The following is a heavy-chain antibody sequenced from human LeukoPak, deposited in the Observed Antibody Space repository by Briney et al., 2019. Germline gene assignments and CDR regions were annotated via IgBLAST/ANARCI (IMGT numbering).Heavy chain of an antibody. J-gene: IGHJ5*02. Sequence: PGGSLRLSCAASGFTFSSYSMNWVRQAPGKGLEWVSYISSSSSTIYYADSVKGRFTISRDNAKNSLYLQMNSLRAEDTAVYYCAIDSSGWYAGWFDPWGQGTLVTVSS. CDR3: AIDSSGWYAGWFDP. D-gene: IGHD6-19*01. V-gene: IGHV3-48*04. CDR2: ISSSSSTI. CDR1: GFTFSSYS.